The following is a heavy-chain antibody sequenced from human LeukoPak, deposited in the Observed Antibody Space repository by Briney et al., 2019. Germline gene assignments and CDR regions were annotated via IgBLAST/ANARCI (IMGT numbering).Heavy chain of an antibody. D-gene: IGHD1-26*01. Sequence: GGSLRLSCAASEFTFSSYWMSWVRQAPEKGLEWVANIKQDGSEKYYVDSVKGRFTISRDNADNSLSLQVNSLRAEDTALYYCARDTGELPLGYWGQGTLVTVSS. CDR3: ARDTGELPLGY. V-gene: IGHV3-7*05. CDR1: EFTFSSYW. CDR2: IKQDGSEK. J-gene: IGHJ4*02.